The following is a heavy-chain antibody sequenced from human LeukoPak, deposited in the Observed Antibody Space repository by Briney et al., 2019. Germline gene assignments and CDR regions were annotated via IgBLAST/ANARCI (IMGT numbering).Heavy chain of an antibody. J-gene: IGHJ5*02. Sequence: ASVRVSCKASGYSFATYYMHWVRQAPGQGLEWMGIINPSGGSTSYAQKFQGRVTMTRDTSTSTAYLELRSLRSDDTAVYYCARDYDRWNNDCFDPWGQGTLVIVSS. CDR1: GYSFATYY. CDR3: ARDYDRWNNDCFDP. V-gene: IGHV1-46*01. D-gene: IGHD1/OR15-1a*01. CDR2: INPSGGST.